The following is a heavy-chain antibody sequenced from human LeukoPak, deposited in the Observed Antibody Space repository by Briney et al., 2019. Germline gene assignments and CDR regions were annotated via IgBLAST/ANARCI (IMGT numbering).Heavy chain of an antibody. CDR1: GYTFTSYY. D-gene: IGHD6-25*01. CDR3: AQRSHYYYYGMDV. CDR2: INPSGGST. V-gene: IGHV1-46*03. Sequence: ASVKVSCKASGYTFTSYYMHWVRQAPGQGLEWMGIINPSGGSTSYAQKFQGRVTMTRHTSTSTVYMELSSLRSEDTAVYYCAQRSHYYYYGMDVWGQGTTVTVSS. J-gene: IGHJ6*02.